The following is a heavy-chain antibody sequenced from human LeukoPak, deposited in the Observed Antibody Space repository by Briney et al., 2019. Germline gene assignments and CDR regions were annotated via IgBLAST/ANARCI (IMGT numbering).Heavy chain of an antibody. V-gene: IGHV3-48*02. Sequence: GGSLRLSCATSGFTLSSYNMNWVRQAPGKGLEWVSYISSRGSSIQYADSVKGRFTISRDNAKNSLYLQMDSLRDDDTAVYYCARTYNSGWYFDYWGQGTLVTVSS. J-gene: IGHJ4*02. CDR3: ARTYNSGWYFDY. CDR2: ISSRGSSI. CDR1: GFTLSSYN. D-gene: IGHD6-19*01.